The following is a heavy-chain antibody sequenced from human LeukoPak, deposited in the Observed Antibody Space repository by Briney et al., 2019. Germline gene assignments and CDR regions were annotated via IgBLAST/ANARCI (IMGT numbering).Heavy chain of an antibody. CDR2: IYYSGST. CDR1: GGSISSSSYY. V-gene: IGHV4-39*01. J-gene: IGHJ5*02. D-gene: IGHD6-13*01. Sequence: SETLSLTCTVSGGSISSSSYYWGWIRQPPGKGLEWIGSIYYSGSTYYNPSLKSRVTISVDTSKNQFSLKLSSVTAADTAVYYCARQRAAAKREFDPWGQGTLVTVSS. CDR3: ARQRAAAKREFDP.